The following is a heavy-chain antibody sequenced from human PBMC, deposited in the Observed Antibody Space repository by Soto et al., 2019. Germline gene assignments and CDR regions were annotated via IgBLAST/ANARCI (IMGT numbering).Heavy chain of an antibody. CDR3: PSAIQLWLRRINNGYSG. D-gene: IGHD5-18*01. Sequence: QVQLVQSGAEVKKPESSVKVSCKAPGGTFSTYAISWVRQAPGQGLEWMGGIIPMFGTANYAQRFQDRVTITADESTNTVYMALSSLRSEDTAVYFCPSAIQLWLRRINNGYSGWGQGTLVTVSS. J-gene: IGHJ4*02. V-gene: IGHV1-69*12. CDR1: GGTFSTYA. CDR2: IIPMFGTA.